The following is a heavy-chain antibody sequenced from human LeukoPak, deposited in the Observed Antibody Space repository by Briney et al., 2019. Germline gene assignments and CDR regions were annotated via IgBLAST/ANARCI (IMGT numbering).Heavy chain of an antibody. Sequence: SETLSLTCTVSGGSISSSSYYWSWIRQPPGKGLEWIGEINHSGSTNYNPSLKSRVTISVDTSKNQFSLKLSSVTAADTAVYYCARQSPGDYDSREDAFDIWGQGTMVTVSS. V-gene: IGHV4-39*01. CDR1: GGSISSSSYY. CDR2: INHSGST. J-gene: IGHJ3*02. CDR3: ARQSPGDYDSREDAFDI. D-gene: IGHD3-22*01.